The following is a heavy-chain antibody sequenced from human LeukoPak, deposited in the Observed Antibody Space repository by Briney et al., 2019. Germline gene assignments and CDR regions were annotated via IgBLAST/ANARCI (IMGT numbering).Heavy chain of an antibody. D-gene: IGHD3-10*01. V-gene: IGHV3-23*01. J-gene: IGHJ6*02. CDR2: ISGSGGST. CDR3: AKDLKWFGELSGYYYGMDV. Sequence: PGGSLRLSCAASGFTFSSYAMSWVRQAPGKGLEWVSAISGSGGSTYYADSVKGRFTISRDNSKNTLYLQMKSLRAEDTAVYYCAKDLKWFGELSGYYYGMDVWGQGTTVTVSS. CDR1: GFTFSSYA.